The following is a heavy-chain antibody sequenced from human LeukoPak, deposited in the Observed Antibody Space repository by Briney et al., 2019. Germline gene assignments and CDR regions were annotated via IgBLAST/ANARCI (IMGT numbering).Heavy chain of an antibody. CDR3: AKSDGYSYGNDY. Sequence: GGSLRLSCAASGVTFSSYGMHWVRQAPGKWLESVTVISYDGSNKYYADSVKGRFTISRDNSKNTLYLQMNSLRAEDTAVYYCAKSDGYSYGNDYWGQGTLVTVSS. D-gene: IGHD5-18*01. J-gene: IGHJ4*02. V-gene: IGHV3-30*18. CDR1: GVTFSSYG. CDR2: ISYDGSNK.